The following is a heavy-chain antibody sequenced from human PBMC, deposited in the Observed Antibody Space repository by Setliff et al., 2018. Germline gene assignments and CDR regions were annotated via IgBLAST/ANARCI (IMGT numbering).Heavy chain of an antibody. D-gene: IGHD3-3*01. CDR3: ATWTGYSIDY. CDR2: INSNGGTT. CDR1: GLTFSSSA. Sequence: GGSLRLSCAASGLTFSSSAMHWVRQAPGKELEYVSAINSNGGTTYYADSVKGRFTVSRDNSKNTLYLQMGSLRAEDMAVYYCATWTGYSIDYWGQGTLVTVSS. J-gene: IGHJ4*02. V-gene: IGHV3-64*02.